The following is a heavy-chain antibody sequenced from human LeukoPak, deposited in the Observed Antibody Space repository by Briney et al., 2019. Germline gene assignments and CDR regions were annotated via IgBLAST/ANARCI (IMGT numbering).Heavy chain of an antibody. CDR3: ARDSYCSSTSCHPYYYYYMDV. D-gene: IGHD2-2*01. CDR2: IYTSGST. CDR1: GGSISSSSYY. Sequence: SETLSLTCTVSGGSISSSSYYWGWIRQPPGKGLEWIGRIYTSGSTNYNPSLKSRVTISVDTSKNQFSLKLSSVTAADTAVYYCARDSYCSSTSCHPYYYYYMDVWGKGTTVTVSS. V-gene: IGHV4-61*02. J-gene: IGHJ6*03.